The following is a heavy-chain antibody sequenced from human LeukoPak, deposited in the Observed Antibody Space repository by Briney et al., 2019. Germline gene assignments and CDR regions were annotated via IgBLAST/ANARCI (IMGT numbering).Heavy chain of an antibody. Sequence: GGSLRLSCAASGFTFRNYGMHWVRQATGKGLEWVSFIWSDGNNKFYADSVKGRFTISRDNSKNMLYLQMDSLRPEDTAVFYCAKDPGASVPGFYMDVWGRGTTVTVSS. CDR3: AKDPGASVPGFYMDV. CDR1: GFTFRNYG. V-gene: IGHV3-30*02. J-gene: IGHJ6*03. CDR2: IWSDGNNK. D-gene: IGHD2-8*02.